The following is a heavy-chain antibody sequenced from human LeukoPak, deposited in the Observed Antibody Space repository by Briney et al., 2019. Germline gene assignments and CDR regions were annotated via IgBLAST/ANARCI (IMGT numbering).Heavy chain of an antibody. CDR2: FRGDSGRT. Sequence: QPGGSLRLACAVSGFTSGSYVISWVRQAPGKGLEWVSAFRGDSGRTYYADSVKGRFTISRDNSKNTVFLQMNSLRAEDTALYYCAEDRLHRWGQGTLVTVSS. V-gene: IGHV3-23*01. CDR1: GFTSGSYV. CDR3: AEDRLHR. J-gene: IGHJ5*02.